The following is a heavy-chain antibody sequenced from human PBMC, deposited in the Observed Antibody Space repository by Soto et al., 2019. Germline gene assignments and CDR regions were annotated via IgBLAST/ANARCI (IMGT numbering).Heavy chain of an antibody. V-gene: IGHV3-74*01. CDR3: ARVWGLEGSAAGTYGMDV. Sequence: GGSLRLSCAASGFTFSSYWMHWVRQAPGKGLVWVSRINSDGSSTSYADSVKGGFTISRDNAKNRLYLQMNSLRDEDTAVSYCARVWGLEGSAAGTYGMDVWGQGTTVTVSS. CDR2: INSDGSST. J-gene: IGHJ6*02. CDR1: GFTFSSYW. D-gene: IGHD6-13*01.